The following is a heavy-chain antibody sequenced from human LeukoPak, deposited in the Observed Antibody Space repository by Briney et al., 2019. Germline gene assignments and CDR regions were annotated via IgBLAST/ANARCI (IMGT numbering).Heavy chain of an antibody. Sequence: GGSLTLSCAAYGFTFSSYEMNWVRQAPGKGLEWVSYIISSGSTIYHADSVKGRFTISRDNAENSLYLQMNSLRAEDTAVYYCARDLAPYYYDSSGYSDYWGQGTLVTVSS. CDR1: GFTFSSYE. CDR2: IISSGSTI. D-gene: IGHD3-22*01. CDR3: ARDLAPYYYDSSGYSDY. J-gene: IGHJ4*02. V-gene: IGHV3-48*03.